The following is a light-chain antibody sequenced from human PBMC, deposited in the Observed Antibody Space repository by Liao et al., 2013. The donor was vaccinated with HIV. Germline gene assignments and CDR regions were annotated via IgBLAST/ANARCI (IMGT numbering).Light chain of an antibody. CDR2: QDT. J-gene: IGLJ2*01. V-gene: IGLV3-1*01. CDR1: KLGDQY. CDR3: QAWDSSTVV. Sequence: SYELTQPPSVSVSPGQTASITCSGDKLGDQYACWYQLKPGQSPVLVIHQDTKRPSGIPERFSGSSSGNTATLTISGTQAMDEADYYCQAWDSSTVVFGGGTKLTV.